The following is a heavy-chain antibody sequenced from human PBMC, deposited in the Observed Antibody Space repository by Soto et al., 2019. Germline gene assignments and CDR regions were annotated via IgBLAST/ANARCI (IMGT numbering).Heavy chain of an antibody. D-gene: IGHD3-16*01. CDR2: ISSSGSTI. CDR1: GFTFSDYY. Sequence: GGSLRLSCAASGFTFSDYYMSWIRQAPGKGLEWVSYISSSGSTIYYADSVKGRFTISRDNAKNSLYLQMNSLRAEDTAVYYCARDEIMITFGDNWFDPWAREPWSPSPQ. CDR3: ARDEIMITFGDNWFDP. J-gene: IGHJ5*02. V-gene: IGHV3-11*01.